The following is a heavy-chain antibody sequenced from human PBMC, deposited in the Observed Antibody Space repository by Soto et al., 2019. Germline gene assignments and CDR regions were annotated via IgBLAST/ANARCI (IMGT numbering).Heavy chain of an antibody. Sequence: EVQLLESGGGLVQPGGSLRLSCAASGFTFSSYAMSWVRQAPGKGLEWVSAISGSGGSTYYADSVKGRFTISRDNSKNTLYLQMNSLRAEDTAVYYCAKVGAVVAAIYYYGMDVWGQGTTVTVSS. CDR1: GFTFSSYA. CDR3: AKVGAVVAAIYYYGMDV. CDR2: ISGSGGST. J-gene: IGHJ6*02. D-gene: IGHD2-15*01. V-gene: IGHV3-23*01.